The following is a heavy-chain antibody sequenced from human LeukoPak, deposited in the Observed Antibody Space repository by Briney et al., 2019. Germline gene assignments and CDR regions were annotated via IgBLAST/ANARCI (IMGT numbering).Heavy chain of an antibody. Sequence: GGSLRLSCAASGFTFSSYSMNWVRQAPGKGLEWVSYISSSSSTIYYADSVKGRFTISRDNAKNSLYLQMNSLRAEDTAVYYCARARTLRYSSSSGDYWGQGTPVTVSS. CDR1: GFTFSSYS. CDR3: ARARTLRYSSSSGDY. D-gene: IGHD6-6*01. CDR2: ISSSSSTI. J-gene: IGHJ4*02. V-gene: IGHV3-48*04.